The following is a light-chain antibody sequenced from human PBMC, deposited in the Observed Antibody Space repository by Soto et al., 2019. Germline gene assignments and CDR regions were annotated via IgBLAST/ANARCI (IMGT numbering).Light chain of an antibody. CDR3: QQYHTSSIT. CDR1: QSISSW. J-gene: IGKJ5*01. CDR2: DAS. Sequence: DIQMTQSPSTLSASVGDRVTVTCLASQSISSWLAWYQQKPGKAPNLLIYDASTLERGVPSRFSGTRSGTEFTLTIDRLQPDDFATYYCQQYHTSSITFGQGTRLEIK. V-gene: IGKV1-5*01.